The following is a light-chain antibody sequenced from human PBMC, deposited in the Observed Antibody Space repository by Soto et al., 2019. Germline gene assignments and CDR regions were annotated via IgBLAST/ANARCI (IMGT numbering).Light chain of an antibody. CDR3: QLWYSSSAHWV. J-gene: IGLJ3*02. Sequence: SYELTQPPSVSVAPGKTARISCGGHNLGTKSVHWYQQKPGQAPVLVIYDDTERPSGIPERFSGSNSGNSATLTISRVEAGDEADYYSQLWYSSSAHWVFGGGTNLTVL. CDR2: DDT. CDR1: NLGTKS. V-gene: IGLV3-21*04.